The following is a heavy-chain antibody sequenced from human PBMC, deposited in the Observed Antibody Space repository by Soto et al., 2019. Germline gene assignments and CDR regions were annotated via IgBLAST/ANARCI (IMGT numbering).Heavy chain of an antibody. Sequence: GASVKVSCKASGGTFSSYAISWVRQAPGQGLEWMGGIIPIFGTANYAQKFQGRVTITADESTSTAYMELSSLRSEDTAVYYCARDEAVALGYYYGMDVWGQGTTVTVSS. D-gene: IGHD6-13*01. CDR3: ARDEAVALGYYYGMDV. CDR2: IIPIFGTA. CDR1: GGTFSSYA. V-gene: IGHV1-69*13. J-gene: IGHJ6*02.